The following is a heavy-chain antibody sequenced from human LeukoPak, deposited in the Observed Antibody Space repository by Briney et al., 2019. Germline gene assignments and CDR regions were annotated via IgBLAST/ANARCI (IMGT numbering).Heavy chain of an antibody. J-gene: IGHJ2*01. D-gene: IGHD1-26*01. Sequence: GGSLRLSCAASGFTFGSYAMSWVRQAPGKGLEWVSVIYSGGSTYYADSVKGRFTISRDNSKNTVNLQMNSLRAEDTAVYYCASGSLWGRGTLVAVSS. CDR1: GFTFGSYA. V-gene: IGHV3-66*01. CDR2: IYSGGST. CDR3: ASGSL.